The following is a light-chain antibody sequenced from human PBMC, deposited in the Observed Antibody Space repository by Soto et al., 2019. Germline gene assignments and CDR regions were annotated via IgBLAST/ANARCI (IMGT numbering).Light chain of an antibody. J-gene: IGKJ4*01. CDR2: GVS. CDR1: QSVAGN. Sequence: IVLTQSPGTLSLSPGETATLSCRASQSVAGNLAWYQQKPGQPPRLLIYGVSTRATGVPARFSGSGSETDFSLTVSSLQIEDFALYYCQQSNNWPPLTFGGGTKVDIK. CDR3: QQSNNWPPLT. V-gene: IGKV3-15*01.